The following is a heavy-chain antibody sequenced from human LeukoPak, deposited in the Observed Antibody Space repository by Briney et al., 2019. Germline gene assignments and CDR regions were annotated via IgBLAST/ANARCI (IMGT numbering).Heavy chain of an antibody. V-gene: IGHV3-21*01. D-gene: IGHD3-10*01. CDR1: GFILSSYS. Sequence: GGSLRLSCAASGFILSSYSMNWVRQAPGKGLEWVSSISSSSSYIYYADSVKGRFTISRDNAKNSLYLQMSSLRAEDTAAYYCAKGGFGELFWGQGTLVTVSS. J-gene: IGHJ4*02. CDR3: AKGGFGELF. CDR2: ISSSSSYI.